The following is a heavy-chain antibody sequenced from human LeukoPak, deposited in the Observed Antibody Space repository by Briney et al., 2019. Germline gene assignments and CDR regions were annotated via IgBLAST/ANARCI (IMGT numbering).Heavy chain of an antibody. V-gene: IGHV4-59*08. D-gene: IGHD2-8*01. Sequence: SETLSLTCTVSGGSISSYYWSWIRQPPGKGLEWIGYIYYSGSTNYNPSLKSRVTISVDTSKNQFSLKLSSVTAADTAVYYCARHESGCTNGVCYLFDYWGQGTLVTVSS. CDR2: IYYSGST. CDR3: ARHESGCTNGVCYLFDY. CDR1: GGSISSYY. J-gene: IGHJ4*02.